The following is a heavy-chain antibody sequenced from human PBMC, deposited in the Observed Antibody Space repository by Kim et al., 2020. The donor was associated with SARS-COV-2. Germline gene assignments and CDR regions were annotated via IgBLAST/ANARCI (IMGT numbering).Heavy chain of an antibody. J-gene: IGHJ6*02. CDR3: ARDCRDTDYHYYGMDV. CDR2: ISSSGSTI. D-gene: IGHD5-18*01. CDR1: GFTFSSYE. V-gene: IGHV3-48*03. Sequence: GGSLRLSCAASGFTFSSYEMNWVRQAPGKGLEWVSYISSSGSTIYYADSVKGRFTISRDNAKNSLYLQMNSLRAEDTAVYYCARDCRDTDYHYYGMDVWGQGTTVTVSS.